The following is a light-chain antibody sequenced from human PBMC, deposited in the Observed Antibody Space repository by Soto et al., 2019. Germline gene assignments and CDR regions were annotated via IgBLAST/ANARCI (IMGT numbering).Light chain of an antibody. J-gene: IGLJ3*02. CDR2: EDD. Sequence: NFMLTQPQSVSESPGGTVTISCTRSSGDIARNYVQWYQQRPGSAHSAVIHEDDQRPSGVPDRFSGSVDRSSNSASLTISGLKTEDEADYYCQSYDSSNQGVFGGGTKLTVL. CDR3: QSYDSSNQGV. V-gene: IGLV6-57*03. CDR1: SGDIARNY.